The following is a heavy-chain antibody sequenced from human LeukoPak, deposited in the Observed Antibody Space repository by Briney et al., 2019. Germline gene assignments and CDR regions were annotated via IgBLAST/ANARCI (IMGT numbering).Heavy chain of an antibody. J-gene: IGHJ6*02. CDR1: GFTFSSYW. Sequence: GGSLRLSCAASGFTFSSYWMHWVRQAPGKGLVWVSRINSDGSSTSYADSVKGRFTISRDNAKYTLYLQMNSLRAEDAAVYYCARGGYSYGKYGMDVWGQGTTVTVSS. CDR3: ARGGYSYGKYGMDV. V-gene: IGHV3-74*01. CDR2: INSDGSST. D-gene: IGHD5-18*01.